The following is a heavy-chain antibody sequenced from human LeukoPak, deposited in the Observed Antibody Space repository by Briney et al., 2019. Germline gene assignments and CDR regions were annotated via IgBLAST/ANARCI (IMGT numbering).Heavy chain of an antibody. CDR2: ISYDGSNK. Sequence: GRSLRLSCAASGFTFSSYAMHWVRQAPGKGLEWVAVISYDGSNKYYADSVKGRFTISRDNSKNTLYLQMNSPRAEDTAVYYCAGGYCSGGSCSLSGPWGQGTLVTVSS. CDR1: GFTFSSYA. D-gene: IGHD2-15*01. CDR3: AGGYCSGGSCSLSGP. J-gene: IGHJ5*02. V-gene: IGHV3-30-3*01.